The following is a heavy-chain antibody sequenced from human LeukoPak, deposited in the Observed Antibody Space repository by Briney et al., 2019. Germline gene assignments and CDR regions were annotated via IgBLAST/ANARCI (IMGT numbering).Heavy chain of an antibody. CDR1: GGSFSGYY. D-gene: IGHD6-19*01. V-gene: IGHV4-34*01. CDR2: INHSGST. CDR3: ARGRVAVAGTLVRGWFDP. J-gene: IGHJ5*02. Sequence: KTSETLSLTCAVYGGSFSGYYWSWIRQPPGKGLEWIGEINHSGSTNYNPSLKSRVTISVDTSKNQFSLKLSSVTAADTAVYYCARGRVAVAGTLVRGWFDPWGRGTLVTVSP.